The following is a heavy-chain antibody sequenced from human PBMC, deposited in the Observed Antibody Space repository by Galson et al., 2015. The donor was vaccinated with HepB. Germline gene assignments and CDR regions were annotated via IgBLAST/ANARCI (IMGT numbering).Heavy chain of an antibody. CDR2: VSDSGDT. V-gene: IGHV4-59*01. D-gene: IGHD3-9*01. CDR1: GGSISGYY. Sequence: SETLSLTCTVSGGSISGYYWTWIRQSPGKGLEWIGYVSDSGDTNYNPSLRSRVTMSVDTSRSCFSLTVTSVTAADTAVYYCARFKASFMTGWNFDYWGQGTLVAVSS. CDR3: ARFKASFMTGWNFDY. J-gene: IGHJ4*02.